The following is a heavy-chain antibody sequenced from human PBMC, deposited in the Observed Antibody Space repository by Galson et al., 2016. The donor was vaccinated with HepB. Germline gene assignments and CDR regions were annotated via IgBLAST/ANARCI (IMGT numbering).Heavy chain of an antibody. CDR1: GYNFSSSS. Sequence: SVKVSCKASGYNFSSSSITWVRQAPGQGPEWMGWFTVYNGNIEYSQKLQGRVTLTTDTSTNTAYMELRSLRSDDTAVYYCVGVVRGVMVDPWGQGTQVTVSS. CDR3: VGVVRGVMVDP. D-gene: IGHD3-10*01. J-gene: IGHJ5*02. CDR2: FTVYNGNI. V-gene: IGHV1-18*01.